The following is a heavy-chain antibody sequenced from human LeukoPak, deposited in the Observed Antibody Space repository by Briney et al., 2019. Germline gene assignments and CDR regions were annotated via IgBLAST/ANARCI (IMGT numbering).Heavy chain of an antibody. Sequence: ASVKVSCKASGCSFTTYGISWVRQAPGQGLEWMGWISTYNGNTNYAQKLQDRVTMTTDTSTSTAYMELRSLRYDDTAVYYCARDSGYGDYVGNPWGQGTLVTVSS. CDR1: GCSFTTYG. D-gene: IGHD4-17*01. V-gene: IGHV1-18*01. CDR2: ISTYNGNT. CDR3: ARDSGYGDYVGNP. J-gene: IGHJ5*02.